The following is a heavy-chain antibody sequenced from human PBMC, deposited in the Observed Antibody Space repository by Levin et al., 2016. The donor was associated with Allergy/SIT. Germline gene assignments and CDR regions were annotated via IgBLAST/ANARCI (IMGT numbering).Heavy chain of an antibody. CDR2: IYSGGST. J-gene: IGHJ6*02. V-gene: IGHV3-53*01. Sequence: GESLKISCAASGFTVSSNYMSWVRQAPGKGLEWVSVIYSGGSTYYADSVKGRFTISRDNSKNTLYLQMNSLRAEDTAVYYCAREALMIAVAGTGRNYYYYGMDVWGQGTTVTVSS. D-gene: IGHD6-19*01. CDR3: AREALMIAVAGTGRNYYYYGMDV. CDR1: GFTVSSNY.